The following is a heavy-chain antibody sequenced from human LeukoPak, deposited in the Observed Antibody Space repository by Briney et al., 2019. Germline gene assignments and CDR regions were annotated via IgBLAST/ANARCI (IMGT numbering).Heavy chain of an antibody. V-gene: IGHV4-59*01. Sequence: PSETLSLTCTVSGDSISGFYCSWIRQPPGKGLEWIGYIYYSGSTYYNPSLKSRVTISVDTSKNQFSLKLTSVTAADTAVYYCARGVHDYAFKRFDYWGQGTLVTVSS. CDR3: ARGVHDYAFKRFDY. CDR1: GDSISGFY. J-gene: IGHJ4*02. D-gene: IGHD4-17*01. CDR2: IYYSGST.